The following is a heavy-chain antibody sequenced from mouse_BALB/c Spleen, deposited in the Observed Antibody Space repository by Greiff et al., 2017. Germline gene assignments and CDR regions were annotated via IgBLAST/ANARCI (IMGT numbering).Heavy chain of an antibody. D-gene: IGHD2-14*01. CDR1: GYSITSGYY. V-gene: IGHV3-6*02. CDR3: AREGYGWFAY. CDR2: ISYDGSN. J-gene: IGHJ3*01. Sequence: ESGPGLVKPSQSLSLTCSVTGYSITSGYYWNWIRQFPGNKLEWMGYISYDGSNNYNPSLKNRISITRDTSKNQFFLKLNSVTTEDTATYYCAREGYGWFAYWGQGTLVTVSA.